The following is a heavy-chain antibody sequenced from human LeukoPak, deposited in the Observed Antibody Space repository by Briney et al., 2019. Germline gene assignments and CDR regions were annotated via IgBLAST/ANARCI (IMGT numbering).Heavy chain of an antibody. CDR1: GFTFSSNY. Sequence: GGSLRLSCAASGFTFSSNYMSWVRQAPGKGLEWVSVIYSGGSTYYADSVKGRFTISRDNSKNTLYLQMNSLRAEDTAVYYCARDTAYYYGSGSYPDYWGQGTLVTVSS. CDR3: ARDTAYYYGSGSYPDY. J-gene: IGHJ4*02. D-gene: IGHD3-10*01. CDR2: IYSGGST. V-gene: IGHV3-66*01.